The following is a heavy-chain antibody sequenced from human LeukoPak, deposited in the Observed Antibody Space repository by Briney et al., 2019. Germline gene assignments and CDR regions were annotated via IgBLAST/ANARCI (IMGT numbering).Heavy chain of an antibody. CDR3: ARDKQLVPLYPPSYYYYGMDV. V-gene: IGHV1-18*01. D-gene: IGHD6-13*01. CDR2: ISAYNGNT. Sequence: ASVKVSCKASGYTFTSYGISWVRQAPGQGLEWMGWISAYNGNTNYAQMLQGRVTMTTDTSTSTAYMELRSLRSDDTAVYYCARDKQLVPLYPPSYYYYGMDVWGQGTTVTVSS. CDR1: GYTFTSYG. J-gene: IGHJ6*02.